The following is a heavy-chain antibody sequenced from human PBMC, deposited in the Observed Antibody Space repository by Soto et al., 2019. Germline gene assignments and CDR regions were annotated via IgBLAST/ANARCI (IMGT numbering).Heavy chain of an antibody. CDR3: ARQSAVAGNWFDP. V-gene: IGHV4-39*01. Sequence: PSETLSLTCTVSGGSISSSSFYWGWFRQPPGKGLEWIGSIYYSRSTYYNPSLKSRVTISVDTSKNQFSLKLSSVTAADTAVYYCARQSAVAGNWFDPWGQGTLVTVS. CDR2: IYYSRST. J-gene: IGHJ5*02. CDR1: GGSISSSSFY. D-gene: IGHD6-19*01.